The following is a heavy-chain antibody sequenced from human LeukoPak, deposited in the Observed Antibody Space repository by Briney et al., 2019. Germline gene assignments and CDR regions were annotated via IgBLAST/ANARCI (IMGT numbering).Heavy chain of an antibody. D-gene: IGHD6-13*01. J-gene: IGHJ4*02. V-gene: IGHV4-59*01. CDR1: GGSISSYY. Sequence: KPSETLSLTCTVSGGSISSYYWSWIRQPPGKGLEWIGYIYYSGSTNYNPSLKSRVTISVDTSKNQCSLKVSSVTAADTAVYYCARVSSSSWIFDSLGQGTLVTVAS. CDR2: IYYSGST. CDR3: ARVSSSSWIFDS.